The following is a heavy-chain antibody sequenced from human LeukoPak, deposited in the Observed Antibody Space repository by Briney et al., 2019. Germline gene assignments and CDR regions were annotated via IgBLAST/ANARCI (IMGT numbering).Heavy chain of an antibody. CDR2: IIPIFGTA. V-gene: IGHV1-69*05. Sequence: SVKVSSKASGGTFSSYAISWVRQAPGQGLEWMGGIIPIFGTANYARKFQGRVTITTDESTSTAYMELSSLRSEDTAVYYCASSGLRPVAATPYYFDYWGQGTLVTVSS. CDR3: ASSGLRPVAATPYYFDY. J-gene: IGHJ4*02. CDR1: GGTFSSYA. D-gene: IGHD2-15*01.